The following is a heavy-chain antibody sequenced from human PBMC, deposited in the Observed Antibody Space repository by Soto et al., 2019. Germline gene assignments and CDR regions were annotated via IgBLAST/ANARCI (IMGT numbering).Heavy chain of an antibody. CDR2: ISAYNGTA. CDR1: GYTFTTYG. CDR3: ASATAYGSGSYYRTFDY. J-gene: IGHJ4*02. D-gene: IGHD3-10*01. V-gene: IGHV1-18*04. Sequence: ASVKVSCKASGYTFTTYGISWVRQAPGQGLEWMGWISAYNGTANYAQKFQGRVTITADKSTSTAYMELSSLRSEDTAVYYCASATAYGSGSYYRTFDYWGQGTLVTVS.